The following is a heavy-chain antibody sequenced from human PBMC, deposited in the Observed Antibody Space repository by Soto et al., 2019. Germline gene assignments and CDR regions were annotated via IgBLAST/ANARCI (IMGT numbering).Heavy chain of an antibody. J-gene: IGHJ6*02. V-gene: IGHV1-18*01. CDR3: ARADTNYYYYGMHV. Sequence: ASVKVSCKASGYTFTSYGISWVRQAPGQGLEWMGWISAYNGNTNYAQKLQGRVTMTTDTSTSTAYMELRSLRSDDTAVYYCARADTNYYYYGMHVWGQGTTVTVSS. CDR2: ISAYNGNT. CDR1: GYTFTSYG.